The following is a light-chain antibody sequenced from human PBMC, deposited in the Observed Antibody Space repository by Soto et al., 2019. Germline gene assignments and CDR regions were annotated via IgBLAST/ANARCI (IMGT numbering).Light chain of an antibody. V-gene: IGLV2-14*01. J-gene: IGLJ1*01. CDR2: DVS. Sequence: QSVLTQPASVSGSPGQSITISCTGTSSDIGAYNYVSWYQQHPGKAPKLMIYDVSNRPSGLSNRFSGSNSGNTASLTISGLQAEDEADYYCSSYTSSATYVFGPGTKVTVL. CDR1: SSDIGAYNY. CDR3: SSYTSSATYV.